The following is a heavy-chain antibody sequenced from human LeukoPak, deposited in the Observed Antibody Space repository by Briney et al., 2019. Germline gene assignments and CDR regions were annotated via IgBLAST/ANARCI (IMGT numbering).Heavy chain of an antibody. Sequence: GGSLRLSCAASGFTFSSYAMHWVRQAPGKGLEWVAVISYDGSNKYYADSVKGRFTISRDNSKNTLYLQMNSLRAEDTAVYYCAKALVGATQDYWGQGTLVTVSS. CDR2: ISYDGSNK. CDR1: GFTFSSYA. V-gene: IGHV3-30*04. D-gene: IGHD1-26*01. J-gene: IGHJ4*02. CDR3: AKALVGATQDY.